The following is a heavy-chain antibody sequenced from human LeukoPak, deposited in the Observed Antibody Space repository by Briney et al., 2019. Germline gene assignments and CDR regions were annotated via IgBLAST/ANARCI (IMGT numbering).Heavy chain of an antibody. J-gene: IGHJ4*02. V-gene: IGHV1-69*01. CDR3: ARGEWGDFWSGYTFDY. CDR2: IIPIFGTA. Sequence: GSSVKVSCKASGGTFSSYAISWVRQAPGQGPEWMGGIIPIFGTANYAQKFQGRVTITADESTSTAYMELSSLRSEDTAVYYCARGEWGDFWSGYTFDYWGQGTLVTVSS. D-gene: IGHD3-3*01. CDR1: GGTFSSYA.